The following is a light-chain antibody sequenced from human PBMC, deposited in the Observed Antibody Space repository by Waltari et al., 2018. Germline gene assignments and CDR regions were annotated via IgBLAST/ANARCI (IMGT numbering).Light chain of an antibody. Sequence: EILMPQSPALPSLSPGERATLSCRASQSISRNLAWYQQKPGQAPRLLIYGASTRATGIPARFSGSGSGTEFTLTISSLQSEDFAVYYCQQYNNWRTFGQGTKLEIK. CDR2: GAS. CDR3: QQYNNWRT. V-gene: IGKV3-15*01. CDR1: QSISRN. J-gene: IGKJ2*01.